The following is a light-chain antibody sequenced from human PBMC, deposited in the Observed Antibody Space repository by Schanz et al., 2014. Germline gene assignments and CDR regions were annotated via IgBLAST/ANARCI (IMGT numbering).Light chain of an antibody. Sequence: QSALTQPASVSGSPGQSITISCTGTSSDVGGYNLVSWYQQHPGKAPKLMIYEGNKRPSRISVRFSGSRSGNTASLTISGLQAEDEADYYCCSYAGYWVFGGGTKLTVL. V-gene: IGLV2-23*01. J-gene: IGLJ3*02. CDR3: CSYAGYWV. CDR1: SSDVGGYNL. CDR2: EGN.